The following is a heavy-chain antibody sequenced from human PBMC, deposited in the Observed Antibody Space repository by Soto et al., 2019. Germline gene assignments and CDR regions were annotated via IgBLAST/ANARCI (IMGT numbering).Heavy chain of an antibody. CDR3: ARPARQDTVAGNY. V-gene: IGHV5-10-1*01. Sequence: GESLKISCXASGYMFPIYHISWVRQMPGKGLEWVGKIDPSDSRTMYRPSSRARITISVDKSINTAYLEWGRLNSVTATDTAVYYCARPARQDTVAGNYWGQGTLVTVSS. J-gene: IGHJ4*02. CDR2: IDPSDSRT. CDR1: GYMFPIYH. D-gene: IGHD6-19*01.